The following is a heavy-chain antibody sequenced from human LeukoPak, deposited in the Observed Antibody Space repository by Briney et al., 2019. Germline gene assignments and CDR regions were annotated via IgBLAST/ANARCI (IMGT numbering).Heavy chain of an antibody. D-gene: IGHD3-3*01. CDR2: IFYSGST. J-gene: IGHJ4*02. Sequence: PSETLSLTCTVSGGSISDYYWSWIRQSPGKGLEWIGYIFYSGSTNYNPSLKSRVTMSLDTSKNQFSLRLTSVTAADTAVYYCARDSPPKYYDFWSGHYYFDYWGQGTLVTVSS. CDR1: GGSISDYY. CDR3: ARDSPPKYYDFWSGHYYFDY. V-gene: IGHV4-59*12.